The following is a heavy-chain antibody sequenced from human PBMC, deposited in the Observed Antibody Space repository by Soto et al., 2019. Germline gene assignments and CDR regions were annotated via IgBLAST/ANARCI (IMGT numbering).Heavy chain of an antibody. CDR1: GYRFPSSW. CDR3: SKRAASPFDS. J-gene: IGHJ4*02. Sequence: GECLKLFCHGTGYRFPSSWIGWVRQKPSKGLEWLGNVYPSDSDVRYSPAFEGQVTITADNSINTAYLQLLTLKASDTAIDNCSKRAASPFDSWGQGNRVTFAS. CDR2: VYPSDSDV. V-gene: IGHV5-51*03.